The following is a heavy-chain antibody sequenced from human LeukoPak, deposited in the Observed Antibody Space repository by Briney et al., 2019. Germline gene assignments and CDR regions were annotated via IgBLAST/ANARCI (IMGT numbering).Heavy chain of an antibody. D-gene: IGHD2-15*01. CDR1: GGSIISSNFY. J-gene: IGHJ5*02. V-gene: IGHV4-39*07. CDR2: IYYSGTT. Sequence: PSETLSLTCTVSGGSIISSNFYWAWIRQPPGKGLDWIGTIYYSGTTYYNPSLKSRVTISVDTSKNQFSLKLSSVTAADTAVYYCARVVVVVAATPGANWFDPWGQGTLVTVSS. CDR3: ARVVVVVAATPGANWFDP.